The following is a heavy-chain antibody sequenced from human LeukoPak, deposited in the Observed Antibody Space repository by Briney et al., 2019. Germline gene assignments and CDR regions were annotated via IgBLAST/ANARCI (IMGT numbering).Heavy chain of an antibody. Sequence: PSETLSLTCTVSGGSSSSYYWSWIRQPPGKGLEWIGYIYYSGSTYYNPSLKSRVTISVDTSKNQFSLKLSSVTAADTAVYYCARDLPEWFDPWGQGTLVTVSS. V-gene: IGHV4-59*12. CDR3: ARDLPEWFDP. CDR1: GGSSSSYY. J-gene: IGHJ5*02. CDR2: IYYSGST.